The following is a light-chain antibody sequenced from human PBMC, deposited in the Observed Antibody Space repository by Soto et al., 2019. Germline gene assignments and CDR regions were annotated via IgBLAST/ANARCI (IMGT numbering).Light chain of an antibody. J-gene: IGKJ1*01. CDR1: QTIGTW. CDR2: DAS. CDR3: QQYNRYSWT. Sequence: DIQMTQSPSTLSASVGDRVTITCRASQTIGTWLAWYQQKPGKAPNLLIYDASILESGVPSRFSGSGSETEFTLSISSLQPDDFATYYCQQYNRYSWTFGPGTKVDI. V-gene: IGKV1-5*01.